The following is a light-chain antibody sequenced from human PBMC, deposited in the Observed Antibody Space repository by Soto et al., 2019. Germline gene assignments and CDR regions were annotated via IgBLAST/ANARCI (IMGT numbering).Light chain of an antibody. J-gene: IGLJ1*01. Sequence: QSVLTQPASVSGSPGQSITISCTGTSSDVGGYNYVSWYQQHPGKAPKLMIYDVTNRPSGVSNRFSGSKSGNTASLTISGLQAEDEADYYCSSYTSSNTLGVFGTGPKVTVL. V-gene: IGLV2-14*01. CDR1: SSDVGGYNY. CDR2: DVT. CDR3: SSYTSSNTLGV.